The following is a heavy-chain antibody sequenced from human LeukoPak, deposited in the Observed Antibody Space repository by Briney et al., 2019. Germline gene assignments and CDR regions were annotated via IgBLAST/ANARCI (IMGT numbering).Heavy chain of an antibody. Sequence: GGSLRLSCAASGFTFSTYSMNWVRQAPGKGLEWLSYISSTGGTIYADSVKGRFTISRDNSKNTLYLQMNSLRAEDTAVYYCAKGYSGYLDYWGQGTLVTVSS. CDR1: GFTFSTYS. J-gene: IGHJ4*02. D-gene: IGHD5-12*01. CDR3: AKGYSGYLDY. CDR2: ISSTGGTI. V-gene: IGHV3-48*01.